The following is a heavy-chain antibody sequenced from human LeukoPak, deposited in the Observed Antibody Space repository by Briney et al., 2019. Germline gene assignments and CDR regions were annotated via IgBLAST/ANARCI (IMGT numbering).Heavy chain of an antibody. D-gene: IGHD6-19*01. CDR1: GGSISSSSYY. CDR3: ASLGYSSGWTFDY. J-gene: IGHJ4*02. V-gene: IGHV4-39*01. Sequence: SETLSLTCTVSGGSISSSSYYWGWIRQPPGKGLEWIGSIYYSGSTYYNPSLKSRVTISVDTSKNQFSLKLSSVTAADTAVYYCASLGYSSGWTFDYWGQRTLVTVSS. CDR2: IYYSGST.